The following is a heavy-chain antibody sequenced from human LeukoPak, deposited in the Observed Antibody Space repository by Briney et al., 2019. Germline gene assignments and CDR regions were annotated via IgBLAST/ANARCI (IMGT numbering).Heavy chain of an antibody. Sequence: GGPLTLSCAASGFTFSSYAMHWVRQAPGKGLEYVSAISSNGGSTYHANSVKGRFTISRDNSKHTLYLQMGSLRAEDMAVYYCARTPSGSYVDYWGQGTLVTVSS. D-gene: IGHD1-26*01. V-gene: IGHV3-64*01. CDR1: GFTFSSYA. CDR2: ISSNGGST. J-gene: IGHJ4*02. CDR3: ARTPSGSYVDY.